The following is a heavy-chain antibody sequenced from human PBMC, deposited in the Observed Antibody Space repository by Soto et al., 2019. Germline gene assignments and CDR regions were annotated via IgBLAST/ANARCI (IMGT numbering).Heavy chain of an antibody. V-gene: IGHV4-59*02. D-gene: IGHD1-1*01. J-gene: IGHJ6*03. Sequence: QVQLQESGPGLVKPSETLSLTCTVSGDSVSNYYWNWIRRPPGKGLEWIGYISYSGSTNYNPSLKSRVTISVDTSKNQFSLKLTSVPAADTAVYYCARDQLRDYMDVWGKGTTVTVSS. CDR2: ISYSGST. CDR3: ARDQLRDYMDV. CDR1: GDSVSNYY.